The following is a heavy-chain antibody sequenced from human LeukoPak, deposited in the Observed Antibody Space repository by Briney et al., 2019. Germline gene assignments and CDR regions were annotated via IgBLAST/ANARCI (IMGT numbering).Heavy chain of an antibody. Sequence: ASVKVSCKASGYTFTGYYMHWVRQAPGQGLEWMGWINPNSGGTNYAQKFQGRVTMTRDTSISTAYMELSRLGSDDTAVYYCARGGSRYYDSSGYYYGVVDYWGQGTLVTVSS. CDR2: INPNSGGT. D-gene: IGHD3-22*01. J-gene: IGHJ4*02. V-gene: IGHV1-2*02. CDR3: ARGGSRYYDSSGYYYGVVDY. CDR1: GYTFTGYY.